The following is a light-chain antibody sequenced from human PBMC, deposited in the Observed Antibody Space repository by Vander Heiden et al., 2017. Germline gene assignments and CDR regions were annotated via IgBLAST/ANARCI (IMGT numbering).Light chain of an antibody. J-gene: IGLJ1*01. CDR2: DVS. CDR3: CSYAGSYTYV. V-gene: IGLV2-11*01. CDR1: SSDVGGYNY. Sequence: QSALTQPRSVSGSPGQSVTISCTGTSSDVGGYNYVSWYQQHPGKAPKLMIYDVSKRPSGVPDRFSGSKFGNTASLTISGLQAEDEADYYCCSYAGSYTYVFGTGTKVTVL.